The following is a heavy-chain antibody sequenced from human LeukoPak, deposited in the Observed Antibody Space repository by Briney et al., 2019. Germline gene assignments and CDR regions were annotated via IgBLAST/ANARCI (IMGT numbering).Heavy chain of an antibody. CDR3: ARDVGYCSGGSCYELYYFDY. Sequence: ASVKVSCKASGYTFTSYDFNWVRQAPGQGLEWMGIINPSGGSTSYAQKFQGRVTMTRDTSTSTVYMELSSLRSEDTAVYYCARDVGYCSGGSCYELYYFDYWGQGTLVTVSS. J-gene: IGHJ4*02. D-gene: IGHD2-15*01. CDR1: GYTFTSYD. V-gene: IGHV1-46*01. CDR2: INPSGGST.